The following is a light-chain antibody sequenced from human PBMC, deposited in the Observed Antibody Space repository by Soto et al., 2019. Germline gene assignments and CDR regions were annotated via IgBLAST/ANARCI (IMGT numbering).Light chain of an antibody. V-gene: IGLV2-14*03. Sequence: QSALTQPASVSGSPGQSITISCTGTSSDVGGYNFVSWYQHHPAKAPKLMIYDLTYRPSGVSNRFSGSKSGNTAYLTTSGLQAEDEADYYCISYTNTNTYVFGTGTKLTVL. CDR2: DLT. J-gene: IGLJ1*01. CDR1: SSDVGGYNF. CDR3: ISYTNTNTYV.